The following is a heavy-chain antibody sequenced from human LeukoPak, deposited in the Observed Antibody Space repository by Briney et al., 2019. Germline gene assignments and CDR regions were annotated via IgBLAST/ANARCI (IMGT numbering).Heavy chain of an antibody. Sequence: GGSLRLSCVASGFTFSDYAMHWVRQAPGQGLDWVAVISYDGNIKYYADSVKGRFTISRDNSKNTLYVQMNSLRADDTALYYCVRRYRSSSLDYWGQGTLVTVSS. J-gene: IGHJ4*02. CDR1: GFTFSDYA. CDR2: ISYDGNIK. V-gene: IGHV3-30-3*01. CDR3: VRRYRSSSLDY. D-gene: IGHD6-6*01.